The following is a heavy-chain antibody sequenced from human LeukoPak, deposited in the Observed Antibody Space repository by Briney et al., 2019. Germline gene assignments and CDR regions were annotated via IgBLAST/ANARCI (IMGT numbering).Heavy chain of an antibody. D-gene: IGHD2-15*01. CDR2: INAGNGDT. CDR3: ARSILVVPVASHYNYGVDV. Sequence: ASVKVSCKASGYTFAKHAIHWVRQAPGQRLEWMGWINAGNGDTRYSQKFQGGVTITRDTSARTAYMELSSLRSEDTAVYYCARSILVVPVASHYNYGVDVWGQGTTVTVSS. J-gene: IGHJ6*02. CDR1: GYTFAKHA. V-gene: IGHV1-3*01.